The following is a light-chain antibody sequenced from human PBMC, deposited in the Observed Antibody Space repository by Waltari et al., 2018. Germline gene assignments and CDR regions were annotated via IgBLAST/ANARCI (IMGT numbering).Light chain of an antibody. CDR3: QSYDSSLSGWV. CDR1: SSTVGAGSD. V-gene: IGLV1-40*01. CDR2: GNT. Sequence: QSVLTQSPSVSGAPGQRVTISCTGSSSTVGAGSDVQWYQQLPGTAPKLLTYGNTNRPSGVPDRFSASKSGTSASLAITGLQAEDEADYYCQSYDSSLSGWVFGGGTKLTVL. J-gene: IGLJ3*02.